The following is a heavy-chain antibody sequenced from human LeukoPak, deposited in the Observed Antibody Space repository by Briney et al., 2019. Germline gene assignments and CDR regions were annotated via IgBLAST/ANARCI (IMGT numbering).Heavy chain of an antibody. D-gene: IGHD3-10*01. Sequence: GGFLRLSCAASGFTFSSYGMHWVRQAPGKGLEWVAFIRYDGSNKYYADSVKGRFTISRDNSKNTLYLQMNSLRAEDTAVYYCSRSEYDAFDIWGQGTMVTVSS. V-gene: IGHV3-30*02. CDR3: SRSEYDAFDI. CDR2: IRYDGSNK. CDR1: GFTFSSYG. J-gene: IGHJ3*02.